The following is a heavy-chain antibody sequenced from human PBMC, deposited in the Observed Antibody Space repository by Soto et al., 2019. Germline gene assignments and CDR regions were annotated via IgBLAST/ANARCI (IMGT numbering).Heavy chain of an antibody. CDR3: ARSPVVAYYFDY. CDR2: IWYDGSNK. CDR1: GFTFSSYG. J-gene: IGHJ4*02. Sequence: GGSLRLSCAASGFTFSSYGMHWVRQAPGKGLEWVAVIWYDGSNKYYADSVKGRFTISRDNSKNTLYLQMNSLRAEDTAVYYCARSPVVAYYFDYWGQGTLVTVSS. V-gene: IGHV3-33*01. D-gene: IGHD2-2*01.